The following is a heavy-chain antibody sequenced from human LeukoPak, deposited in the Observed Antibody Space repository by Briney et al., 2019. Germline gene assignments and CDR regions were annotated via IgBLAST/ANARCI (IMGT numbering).Heavy chain of an antibody. V-gene: IGHV6-1*01. CDR3: ARGPIAAAVPPYLYYGMDV. J-gene: IGHJ6*04. Sequence: SQTLSLTCAISGDSVSSNSAAWNWIRQSPSRGLEWLGRTYYRSKWYNDYAVSVKSRITINPDTSKNQFSLQLNSVTPEDTAVYYCARGPIAAAVPPYLYYGMDVWGKGTTVTVSS. CDR1: GDSVSSNSAA. CDR2: TYYRSKWYN. D-gene: IGHD6-13*01.